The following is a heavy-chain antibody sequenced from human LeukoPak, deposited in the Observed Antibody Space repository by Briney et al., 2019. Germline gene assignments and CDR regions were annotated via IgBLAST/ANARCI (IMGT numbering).Heavy chain of an antibody. CDR2: ISSSGSTI. J-gene: IGHJ4*02. D-gene: IGHD1-1*01. CDR3: ARDDRPLNRARQPFDY. Sequence: GGSLRLSCAASGFTFSDYYVSWIRQAPGKGLEWVSYISSSGSTIYYADSVKGRFTISRDNAKNSLYLQMNSLRAEDTAVYYCARDDRPLNRARQPFDYWGQGTLVTVSS. CDR1: GFTFSDYY. V-gene: IGHV3-11*04.